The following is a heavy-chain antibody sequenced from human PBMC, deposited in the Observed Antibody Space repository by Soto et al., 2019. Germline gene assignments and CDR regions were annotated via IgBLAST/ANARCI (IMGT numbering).Heavy chain of an antibody. CDR1: GFTFSSYE. CDR2: ISSSGSTI. V-gene: IGHV3-48*03. D-gene: IGHD6-19*01. J-gene: IGHJ6*02. CDR3: AREGGGEGAYSSGWYPRRFYYYYGMDV. Sequence: PGWSLRLSCAASGFTFSSYEMNWVRQAPGSGLEWVSYISSSGSTIYYADSVKGRFTISRDNAKNSLYLQMNSLRAEDTAVYYCAREGGGEGAYSSGWYPRRFYYYYGMDVRGQGTTVTVSS.